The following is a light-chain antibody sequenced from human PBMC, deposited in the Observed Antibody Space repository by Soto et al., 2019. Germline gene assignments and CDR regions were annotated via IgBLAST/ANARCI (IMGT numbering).Light chain of an antibody. J-gene: IGKJ1*01. CDR3: QQYNNWPPWT. Sequence: EIVMTQSPATLSVSPGERATLSCRASQSVSSNLAWYQQKPGQAPRLLIYGASTRATGIPARFSGSGSGTEFTLTIRSLQSEDFAVYSCQQYNNWPPWTFGQGTKVDIK. CDR2: GAS. CDR1: QSVSSN. V-gene: IGKV3-15*01.